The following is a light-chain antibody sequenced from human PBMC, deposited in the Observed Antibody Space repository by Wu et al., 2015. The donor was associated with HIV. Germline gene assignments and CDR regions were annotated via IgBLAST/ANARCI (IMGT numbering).Light chain of an antibody. Sequence: EVVLTQSPATLSVSLGERATLSCRASPSVASELAWFQHKAGQAPRLLVYDASNRATGVPARFSGSGSGREFTLTIDDIQFEDFGLLYCQQYNIWPTFGQGTKVEIK. J-gene: IGKJ1*01. CDR2: DAS. CDR3: QQYNIWPT. V-gene: IGKV3-15*01. CDR1: PSVASE.